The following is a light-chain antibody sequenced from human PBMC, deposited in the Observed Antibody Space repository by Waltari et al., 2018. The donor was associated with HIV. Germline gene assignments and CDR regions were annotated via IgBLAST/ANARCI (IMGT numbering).Light chain of an antibody. CDR1: SSNIGAGYA. J-gene: IGLJ1*01. Sequence: YVLTQPPSVSAPPGQTVTLPCTASSSNIGAGYAVHWYQQLPGTAPKLLIYGNSNRPSGVPDRFSGSKSGTSASLAITGLQAEDEADYYCQSYDSSLSGYVFGTGTKVTVL. V-gene: IGLV1-40*01. CDR2: GNS. CDR3: QSYDSSLSGYV.